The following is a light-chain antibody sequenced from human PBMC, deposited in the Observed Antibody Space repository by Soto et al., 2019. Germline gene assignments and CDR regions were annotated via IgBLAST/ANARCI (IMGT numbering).Light chain of an antibody. V-gene: IGKV1-33*01. Sequence: DIQMTQSPSSLSASVGDRVTITCQASQDISNYLNWYQQKPGKAPKLLIYDASNLETGVPSRFSGSGSGTDFTFTISSLQHEDIETYYCQQLNSYQVTLGGGTKVDIK. CDR3: QQLNSYQVT. J-gene: IGKJ4*01. CDR1: QDISNY. CDR2: DAS.